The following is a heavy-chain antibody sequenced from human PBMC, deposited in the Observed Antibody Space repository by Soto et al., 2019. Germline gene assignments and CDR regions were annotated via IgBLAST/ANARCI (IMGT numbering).Heavy chain of an antibody. CDR1: GGTFSSYT. CDR3: VEAAVENNWFDP. V-gene: IGHV1-69*02. D-gene: IGHD6-13*01. J-gene: IGHJ5*02. Sequence: EASVKVSCKASGGTFSSYTISWVRQAPGQGLEWMGRIIPILGIANYAQKFQGRVTITAGKSTSTAYMELSSLRSEDTAVYYCVEAAVENNWFDPWGQGTLVTVSS. CDR2: IIPILGIA.